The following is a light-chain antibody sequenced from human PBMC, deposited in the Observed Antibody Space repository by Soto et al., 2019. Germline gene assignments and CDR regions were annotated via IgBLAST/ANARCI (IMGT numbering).Light chain of an antibody. Sequence: EIVLTQSPGTLSLSPGERATLSCGASQSVTSNYLAWYQQKPGQAPRLLIFGASIRVKGIPDRFIGSGSGTDFTLTITTLEPEDFAVYYCQQYGSSPRTFGLGTKVDIK. J-gene: IGKJ1*01. CDR3: QQYGSSPRT. V-gene: IGKV3-20*01. CDR2: GAS. CDR1: QSVTSNY.